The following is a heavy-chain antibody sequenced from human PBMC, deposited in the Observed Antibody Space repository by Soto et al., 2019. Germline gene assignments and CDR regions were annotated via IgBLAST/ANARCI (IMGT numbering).Heavy chain of an antibody. D-gene: IGHD3-16*01. CDR3: ARGPQGPRFGFDP. J-gene: IGHJ5*02. CDR1: EYTFTGYY. CDR2: INPDSGGT. Sequence: QVQLVQSGAEVKKPGASVKVSCKSSEYTFTGYYIHWVRQAPGQGLEWMGWINPDSGGTRYAQKFQGRVTMSRDTSITTVYMELTRLRADETAVYFCARGPQGPRFGFDPWGQGTLVTVSS. V-gene: IGHV1-2*02.